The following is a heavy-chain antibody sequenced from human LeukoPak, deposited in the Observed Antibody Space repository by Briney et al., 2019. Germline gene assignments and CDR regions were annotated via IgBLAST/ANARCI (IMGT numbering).Heavy chain of an antibody. CDR2: INPNSGGT. J-gene: IGHJ4*02. D-gene: IGHD3-10*01. CDR3: ARDSRRFGELLYPGY. Sequence: GASVKVSCKASGYTFTGYYMHWVRQAPGQGLEWMGWINPNSGGTNYAQKFQGRVTMTRDTSISTAYMELSRLRSDDTAVYYCARDSRRFGELLYPGYWGQGTLVTVSS. V-gene: IGHV1-2*02. CDR1: GYTFTGYY.